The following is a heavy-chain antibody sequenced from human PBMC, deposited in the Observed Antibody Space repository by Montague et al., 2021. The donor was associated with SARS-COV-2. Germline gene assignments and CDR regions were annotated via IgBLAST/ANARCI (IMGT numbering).Heavy chain of an antibody. CDR3: ARDRNDGYDRFFDY. V-gene: IGHV4-39*07. CDR1: DASISTSNY. J-gene: IGHJ4*03. D-gene: IGHD5-12*01. Sequence: SETLSLTCSVSDASISTSNYWGWLRQTPGKGPEWIASIHFTGTTXXKPSLKSRVTISVDTFKNQFSLKLTSPTAADTAIYFCARDRNDGYDRFFDYWGQGTLVTVSS. CDR2: IHFTGTT.